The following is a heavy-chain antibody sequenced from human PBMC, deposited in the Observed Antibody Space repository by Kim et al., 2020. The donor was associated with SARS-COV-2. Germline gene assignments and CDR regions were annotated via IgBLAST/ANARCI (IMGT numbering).Heavy chain of an antibody. J-gene: IGHJ4*02. V-gene: IGHV4-4*07. D-gene: IGHD3-10*01. CDR3: ARDFYYGSRSYYDY. Sequence: HSWSWVRRPARNGLEWIEQIYTSGSTNDNPSLRSRVTLSVDTSKNQFSLKLSSVTAADTAVYYCARDFYYGSRSYYDYWGQRTLFTVS. CDR1: HS. CDR2: IYTSGST.